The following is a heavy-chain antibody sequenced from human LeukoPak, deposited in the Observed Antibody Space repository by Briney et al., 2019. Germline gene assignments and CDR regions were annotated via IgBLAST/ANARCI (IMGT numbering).Heavy chain of an antibody. J-gene: IGHJ2*01. CDR3: ARRNYFDL. CDR2: IYYSGST. CDR1: GGSISNYY. V-gene: IGHV4-59*08. Sequence: PSETLSLTCTVSGGSISNYYWSWVRQPPGKGLEWIGYIYYSGSTTYNPSLKSRVTISVDTSKNQFSLKLSSVTAADTAVYYCARRNYFDLWGRGTLVTVNS. D-gene: IGHD1-1*01.